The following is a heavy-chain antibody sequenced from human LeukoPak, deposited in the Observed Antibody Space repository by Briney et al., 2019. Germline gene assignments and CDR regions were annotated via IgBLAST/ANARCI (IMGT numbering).Heavy chain of an antibody. CDR1: GFTFSSYS. CDR3: ARFQSAMAYYYYYGMDV. CDR2: ISSSSSYI. Sequence: PGGSLRLSCAASGFTFSSYSMTWVRQAPGKGLEWVSSISSSSSYIYYADSVKGRFTISRDNAKNSLYLQMNSLRAEDTAVYYCARFQSAMAYYYYYGMDVWGQGTTVTVSS. J-gene: IGHJ6*02. V-gene: IGHV3-21*01. D-gene: IGHD5-18*01.